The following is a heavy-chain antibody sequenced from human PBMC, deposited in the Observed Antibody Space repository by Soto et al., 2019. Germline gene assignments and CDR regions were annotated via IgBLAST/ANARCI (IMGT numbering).Heavy chain of an antibody. V-gene: IGHV4-39*02. J-gene: IGHJ4*02. D-gene: IGHD2-15*01. CDR2: IYSNDNT. CDR3: VKDVVFWP. CDR1: GGSVSSNSYS. Sequence: NPSETLSLTCTVSGGSVSSNSYSWGWVRQSPGKGLEWIGTIYSNDNTHYNPSLLSRVTISVDTSKNQFSLKLSSVTAADTAMYYCVKDVVFWPWGQGTLVTVSS.